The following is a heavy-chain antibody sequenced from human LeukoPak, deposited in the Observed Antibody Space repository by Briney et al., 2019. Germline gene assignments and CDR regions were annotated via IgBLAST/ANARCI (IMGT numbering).Heavy chain of an antibody. D-gene: IGHD3-3*01. CDR1: GYTFSSSD. J-gene: IGHJ6*03. Sequence: ASVKVSCKASGYTFSSSDINWVRQATGQGLEWMGWMNPNRGHTGYAQKFQGRITFTRNTSISTAYMELSSLRPEDTAVYFCARGVDYALWSDSSYQFYYMDVWGKGATVTVSS. CDR2: MNPNRGHT. CDR3: ARGVDYALWSDSSYQFYYMDV. V-gene: IGHV1-8*03.